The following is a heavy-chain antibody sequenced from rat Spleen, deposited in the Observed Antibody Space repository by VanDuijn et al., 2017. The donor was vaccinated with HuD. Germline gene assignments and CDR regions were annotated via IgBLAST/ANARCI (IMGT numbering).Heavy chain of an antibody. V-gene: IGHV5-7*01. J-gene: IGHJ2*01. CDR3: ARGGDFRY. D-gene: IGHD1-1*01. Sequence: EVQLVESGGGLVQPGRSLKLSCAASGFTFSDYKMAWVRQDPKKGLEWVSSITYDGTGTYYRDSVKGRFTISRDNAKSTLYLQMDSLRSEETATYYCARGGDFRYWGQGVMVTVSS. CDR2: ITYDGTGT. CDR1: GFTFSDYK.